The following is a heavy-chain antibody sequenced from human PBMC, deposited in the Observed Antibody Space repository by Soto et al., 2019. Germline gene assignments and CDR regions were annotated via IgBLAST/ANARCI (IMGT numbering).Heavy chain of an antibody. CDR3: ARAFNNGYYYSAFDI. D-gene: IGHD3-22*01. Sequence: GESLKISCKGSGYSFTSYWISWVRQMPGKGLEWMGRIDPSDSYTNYSPSFQGHVTISADKSISTAYLQWSSLKASDTAMYYCARAFNNGYYYSAFDIWGQGTMVTVSS. CDR1: GYSFTSYW. J-gene: IGHJ3*02. CDR2: IDPSDSYT. V-gene: IGHV5-10-1*01.